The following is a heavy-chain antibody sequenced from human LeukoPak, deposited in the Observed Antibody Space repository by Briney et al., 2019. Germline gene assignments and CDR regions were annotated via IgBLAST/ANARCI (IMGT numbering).Heavy chain of an antibody. V-gene: IGHV4-38-2*01. CDR3: ARGLGSSWYI. J-gene: IGHJ4*02. D-gene: IGHD6-13*01. CDR2: IPHSGST. CDR1: GYSISSAYY. Sequence: PSETLSLTCAVSGYSISSAYYWGWIRQPPGKGLEWIGSIPHSGSTYYNPSLKSRVTISLDTSKNQFSLKLTSVTAADTAIYYCARGLGSSWYIWGQGTLVTVSS.